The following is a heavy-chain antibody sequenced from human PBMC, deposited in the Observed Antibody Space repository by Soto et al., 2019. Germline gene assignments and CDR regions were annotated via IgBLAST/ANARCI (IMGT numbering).Heavy chain of an antibody. CDR2: TGSGTGPG. CDR3: ASRHSVGCFRFFGS. D-gene: IGHD2-21*01. CDR1: GGSLSTNP. Sequence: QVQLVQSGTEVKKPGSSVKVSCKASGGSLSTNPISWVRQAPGQGLEWLGGTGSGTGPGNHAQKFQGRLTVTADKPTSTVYMELTNLSSEDMAVFYCASRHSVGCFRFFGSWGQGTLVTVSS. V-gene: IGHV1-69*06. J-gene: IGHJ4*02.